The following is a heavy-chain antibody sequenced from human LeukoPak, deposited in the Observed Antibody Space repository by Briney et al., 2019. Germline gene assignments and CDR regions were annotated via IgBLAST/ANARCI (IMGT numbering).Heavy chain of an antibody. D-gene: IGHD2-15*01. J-gene: IGHJ4*02. CDR3: SLKRI. V-gene: IGHV3-7*01. Sequence: GGSLRLSCAASGFTFTTYWMTWVRQAPGKGLEWVANIKQDGSDKYYVDSVKGRFTISRDNARKSVYLQMNSLRAEDTAVYYCSLKRIWGQGTLVTVSS. CDR2: IKQDGSDK. CDR1: GFTFTTYW.